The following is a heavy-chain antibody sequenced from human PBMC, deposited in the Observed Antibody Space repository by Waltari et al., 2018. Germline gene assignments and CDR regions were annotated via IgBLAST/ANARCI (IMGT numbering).Heavy chain of an antibody. J-gene: IGHJ4*02. Sequence: QVQLQQWGAGLLKPSETLSLTCAVYGGSFSGYYWSWIRQPPGKGLEWIGEINHSGSTNYNPSLKSRVTISGDTSKNQFSLKLSSVTAADTAVYYCAREVITFGGVIVPFDYWGQGTLVTVSS. CDR2: INHSGST. D-gene: IGHD3-16*02. V-gene: IGHV4-34*01. CDR1: GGSFSGYY. CDR3: AREVITFGGVIVPFDY.